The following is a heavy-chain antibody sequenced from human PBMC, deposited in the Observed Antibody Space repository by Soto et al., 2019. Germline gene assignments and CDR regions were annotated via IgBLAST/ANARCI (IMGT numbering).Heavy chain of an antibody. CDR2: INPNSGGT. V-gene: IGHV1-2*02. Sequence: QVQLVQSGAEVKKPGASVKVSCKASGYTFTGYYMHWVRQAPGQGLEWMGWINPNSGGTNYAQKFQGRVTMTTDTSSSTAYMELSRLRSDDTAVYYCARERFLEWLLSNYYYYYGMDVWGQGTTVTVSS. J-gene: IGHJ6*02. D-gene: IGHD3-3*01. CDR3: ARERFLEWLLSNYYYYYGMDV. CDR1: GYTFTGYY.